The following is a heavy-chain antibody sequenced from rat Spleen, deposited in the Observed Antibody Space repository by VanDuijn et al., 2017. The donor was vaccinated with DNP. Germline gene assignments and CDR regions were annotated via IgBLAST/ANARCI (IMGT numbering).Heavy chain of an antibody. J-gene: IGHJ4*01. V-gene: IGHV5S11*01. D-gene: IGHD2-1*01. CDR1: GFTFSNHG. CDR2: ISTGGGNT. CDR3: ARHGEVPTRYAMDA. Sequence: EVQLVESGGGLVQPGRSLTLSCAVSGFTFSNHGMAWVRQAPTKGLEWVASISTGGGNTYYRDSVKGRFTVSRDDAKSTLYLQMDSLRSEETATYYCARHGEVPTRYAMDAWGQGTSVTVSS.